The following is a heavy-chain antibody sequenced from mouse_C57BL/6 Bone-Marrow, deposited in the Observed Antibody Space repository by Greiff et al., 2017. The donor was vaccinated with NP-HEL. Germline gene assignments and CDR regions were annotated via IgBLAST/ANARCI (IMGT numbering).Heavy chain of an antibody. CDR1: GFNIKDYY. Sequence: EVQLEESGAELVKPGASVKLSCTASGFNIKDYYMHWVKQRTEQGLEWIGRIDPDDGDTEYAQKFQGKATITADTSSNTAYLQLSSLTSEDTAVYYCASCLVAYGGRGTVVTVSA. CDR3: ASCLVAY. D-gene: IGHD2-10*02. CDR2: IDPDDGDT. V-gene: IGHV14-2*01. J-gene: IGHJ3*01.